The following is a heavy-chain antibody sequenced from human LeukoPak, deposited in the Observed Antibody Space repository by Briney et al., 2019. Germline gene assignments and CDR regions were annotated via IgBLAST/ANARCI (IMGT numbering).Heavy chain of an antibody. CDR2: IRQDGSEK. CDR3: VRVGGSWELIM. J-gene: IGHJ4*02. CDR1: GFTLPNDW. Sequence: PGGSLRLSCAAPGFTLPNDWMGWVRQAPGKGLEWVANIRQDGSEKFYVDSVKGRFTISRDNDKSSLYLQMNSLRGEDTAVYFCVRVGGSWELIMWGQETLVTVS. V-gene: IGHV3-7*01. D-gene: IGHD1-26*01.